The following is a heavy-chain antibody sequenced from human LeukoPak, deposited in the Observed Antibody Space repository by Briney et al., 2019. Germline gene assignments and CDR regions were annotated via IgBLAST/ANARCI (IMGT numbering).Heavy chain of an antibody. Sequence: PGGSLRLSCAASGFTFNYYWMHWFRQAPGKGLVWVSRVTHDGSGTSYADSVKGRFTISRDNAKNTLYLEMNSLRADDTVYYYCARDTTPFGYSYDSWGQGTLVTVSS. D-gene: IGHD3-16*02. CDR2: VTHDGSGT. J-gene: IGHJ4*02. CDR1: GFTFNYYW. V-gene: IGHV3-74*01. CDR3: ARDTTPFGYSYDS.